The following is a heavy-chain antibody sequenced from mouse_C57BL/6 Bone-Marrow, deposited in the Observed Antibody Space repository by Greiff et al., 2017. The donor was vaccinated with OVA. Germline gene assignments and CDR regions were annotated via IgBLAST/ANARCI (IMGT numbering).Heavy chain of an antibody. Sequence: EVQLQQSGPELVKPGASVKISCKASGYTFPDYYMNWVKQSHGKSLEWIGDINPNNGGTRYNQKFKGKATLTVDKSSSTAYMELRSLTSEDSAVYYCARPIDYDYDSWFAYWGQGTLVTVAA. CDR2: INPNNGGT. D-gene: IGHD2-4*01. J-gene: IGHJ3*01. CDR3: ARPIDYDYDSWFAY. V-gene: IGHV1-26*01. CDR1: GYTFPDYY.